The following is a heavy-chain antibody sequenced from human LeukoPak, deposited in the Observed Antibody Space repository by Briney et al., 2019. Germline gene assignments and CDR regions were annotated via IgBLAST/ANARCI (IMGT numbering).Heavy chain of an antibody. D-gene: IGHD6-13*01. V-gene: IGHV3-74*01. CDR1: GFTFSSYW. Sequence: GGSLRLSCAASGFTFSSYWMHWVRQAPGKGLVWVSRINSDGSSTSYADSVKGRFTISRDNAKNTLYLQMNSLRAEDTAVYYCARGASSRWLYYFDSWGQGTLVTVSS. J-gene: IGHJ4*02. CDR2: INSDGSST. CDR3: ARGASSRWLYYFDS.